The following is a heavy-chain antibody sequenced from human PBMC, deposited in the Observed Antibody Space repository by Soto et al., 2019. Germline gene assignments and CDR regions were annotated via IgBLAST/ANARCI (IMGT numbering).Heavy chain of an antibody. CDR2: INPSGGST. V-gene: IGHV1-46*01. Sequence: ASVKVSCKASGYTFTSYYMHWVRQAPGQGLEWMGIINPSGGSTSYAQKFQGRVTMTRDTSTSTVYMELSSLRVEDTAVYYCVKGEYYYDSSGYYPFDYWGQGTLVTVSS. J-gene: IGHJ4*02. CDR3: VKGEYYYDSSGYYPFDY. D-gene: IGHD3-22*01. CDR1: GYTFTSYY.